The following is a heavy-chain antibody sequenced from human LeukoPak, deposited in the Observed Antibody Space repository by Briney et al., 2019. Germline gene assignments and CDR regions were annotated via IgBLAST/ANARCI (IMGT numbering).Heavy chain of an antibody. CDR2: IRSKANSYAT. D-gene: IGHD3-16*01. V-gene: IGHV3-73*01. CDR1: GFTFSGSA. J-gene: IGHJ4*02. CDR3: TRPEEGADY. Sequence: PGGSLRLSCAASGFTFSGSAMHWVRQASGKGLEWVGRIRSKANSYATAYAASVKGGFTISRDDSKNTAYLQMNSLKTEDTAVYYCTRPEEGADYWGQGTLVTVSS.